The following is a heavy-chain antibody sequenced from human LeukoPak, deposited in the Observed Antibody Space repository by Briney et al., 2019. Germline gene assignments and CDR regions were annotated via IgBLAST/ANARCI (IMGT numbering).Heavy chain of an antibody. V-gene: IGHV3-7*01. Sequence: GGSLRLXCTASGFTYSSYWMSWVRRAPGKGLEWVANIKHDGSEKYYVDSVKGRFTISRDNAKNSLYLQMNSLRAEDTAVYYCAREGTYYEYVWGSSPGGQGTLVTVSS. CDR3: AREGTYYEYVWGSSP. D-gene: IGHD3-16*01. CDR1: GFTYSSYW. J-gene: IGHJ4*02. CDR2: IKHDGSEK.